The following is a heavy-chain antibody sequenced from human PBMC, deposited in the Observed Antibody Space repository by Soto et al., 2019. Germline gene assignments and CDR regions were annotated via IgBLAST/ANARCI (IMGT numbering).Heavy chain of an antibody. Sequence: ASVKVSCKASGYTFTSYAMHWVRQAPGERLEWMGWINAGNGDTKYSQKFQGRVTITRDTSASTAYMELSSLRSEDTAVYYCARGRAIFGVVTPRNFDDWGQGTLVTVSS. CDR1: GYTFTSYA. J-gene: IGHJ4*01. CDR2: INAGNGDT. D-gene: IGHD3-3*01. V-gene: IGHV1-3*01. CDR3: ARGRAIFGVVTPRNFDD.